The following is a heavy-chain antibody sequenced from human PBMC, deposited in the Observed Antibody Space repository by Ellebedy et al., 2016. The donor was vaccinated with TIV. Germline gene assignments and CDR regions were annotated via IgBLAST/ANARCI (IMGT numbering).Heavy chain of an antibody. Sequence: GESLKISXAASGFTFNTYSMNWIRQAPGKGLEWVSSITSTSNYIFYADSVKGRFTISRDNSKNTLYLQMSSLRADDTAVYFCAKERESYSLCDYCDCWGQGTQVTVSS. CDR2: ITSTSNYI. V-gene: IGHV3-21*04. CDR1: GFTFNTYS. D-gene: IGHD2/OR15-2a*01. J-gene: IGHJ4*02. CDR3: AKERESYSLCDYCDC.